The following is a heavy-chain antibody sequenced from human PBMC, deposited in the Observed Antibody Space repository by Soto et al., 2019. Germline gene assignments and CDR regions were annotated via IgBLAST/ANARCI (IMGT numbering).Heavy chain of an antibody. J-gene: IGHJ6*02. CDR1: GGSISSYY. CDR3: AREDSSGWYDYYYYGMDV. V-gene: IGHV4-59*01. D-gene: IGHD6-19*01. CDR2: IYYSGST. Sequence: SETLSLTCTVSGGSISSYYWSWIRQPPGKGLEWIGYIYYSGSTNYNPSLKSRFTISRDNSKNTLYLQMNSLRAEDTAVYYCAREDSSGWYDYYYYGMDVWGQGTTVTVSS.